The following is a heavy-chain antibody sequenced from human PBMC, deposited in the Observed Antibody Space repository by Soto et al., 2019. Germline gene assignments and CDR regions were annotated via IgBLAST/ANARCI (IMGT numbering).Heavy chain of an antibody. V-gene: IGHV1-69*13. CDR1: GGTFSSYA. CDR3: ARPLAVGSSYGYFDY. Sequence: ASVKVSCKASGGTFSSYAISWVRQAPGQGLEWMGGIIPIFGTANYAQKFQGRVTITADESTSTAYMELSSLRSEDTAVYYCARPLAVGSSYGYFDYWGQGTLVTVSS. J-gene: IGHJ4*02. CDR2: IIPIFGTA. D-gene: IGHD5-18*01.